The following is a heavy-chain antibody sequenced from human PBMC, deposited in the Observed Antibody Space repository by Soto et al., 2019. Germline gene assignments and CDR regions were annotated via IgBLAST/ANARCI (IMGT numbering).Heavy chain of an antibody. CDR2: IYPGDSDT. V-gene: IGHV5-51*01. CDR1: GYSFTNYW. D-gene: IGHD3-22*01. Sequence: PGVSLKISCKGSGYSFTNYWIGWVRQMPGKGLEWMGIIYPGDSDTRYSPSFQGQVTISADKSTSTAFLQWSSLKASDTAMYYCATAYVYDFENSNYYRDAFDIWGQGTLVTVSS. CDR3: ATAYVYDFENSNYYRDAFDI. J-gene: IGHJ3*02.